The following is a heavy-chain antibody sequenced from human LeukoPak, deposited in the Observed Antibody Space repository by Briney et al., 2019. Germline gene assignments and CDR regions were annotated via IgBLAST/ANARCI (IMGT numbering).Heavy chain of an antibody. D-gene: IGHD2-8*01. V-gene: IGHV4-30-2*01. Sequence: SQTLSLTCAVSGGSISSGGYSWSWIRQPPGKGLEWIGYIYHSGSTYYNPSLKSRVTISVDRSKNQFSLKLSSVTAADTAVYYCARFNDRTNGVWFDPWGQGTLVTVSS. CDR1: GGSISSGGYS. CDR3: ARFNDRTNGVWFDP. J-gene: IGHJ5*02. CDR2: IYHSGST.